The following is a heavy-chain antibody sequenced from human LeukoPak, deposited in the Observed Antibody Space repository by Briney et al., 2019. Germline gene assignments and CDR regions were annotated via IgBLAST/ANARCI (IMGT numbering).Heavy chain of an antibody. CDR2: IQRGGNEK. D-gene: IGHD3-22*01. CDR3: AKEAVVVTDY. CDR1: GFTFSSYW. V-gene: IGHV3-7*03. J-gene: IGHJ4*02. Sequence: GGSLRLSCAASGFTFSSYWMSWVRQAPGKGLEWVANIQRGGNEKYYVNSVKGRFTISRDNAKNTLYLQMNSLRAEDTAVYYCAKEAVVVTDYWGQGTLVTVSS.